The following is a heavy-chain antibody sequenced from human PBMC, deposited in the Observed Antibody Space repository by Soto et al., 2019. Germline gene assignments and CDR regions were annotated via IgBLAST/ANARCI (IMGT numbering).Heavy chain of an antibody. D-gene: IGHD3-10*01. CDR3: ARRSYYGSGSIFDC. Sequence: QLQLQESGPGLVKPSETLSLTCTVSGGSIGSSGYYWGWIRQPPGKGLEWIGNIYYSGSTNYNPSLKSRVTISVDTSKNQLSLKVSSVTAADTAVYYCARRSYYGSGSIFDCWGQGTLVTVSS. V-gene: IGHV4-39*01. CDR2: IYYSGST. CDR1: GGSIGSSGYY. J-gene: IGHJ4*02.